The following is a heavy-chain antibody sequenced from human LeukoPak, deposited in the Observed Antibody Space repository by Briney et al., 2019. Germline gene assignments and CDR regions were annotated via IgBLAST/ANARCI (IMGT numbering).Heavy chain of an antibody. CDR2: INHSGST. J-gene: IGHJ6*02. Sequence: SEALSLTCAVYGGSFSGYYWSWIRQPPGKGLEWIGEINHSGSTNYNPSLKSRVTISVDTSKNQFSLKLSSVTAAVTAVYYCARDHRTVTTYYYYYYGMDVWGQRTTVTVSS. V-gene: IGHV4-34*01. D-gene: IGHD4-17*01. CDR3: ARDHRTVTTYYYYYYGMDV. CDR1: GGSFSGYY.